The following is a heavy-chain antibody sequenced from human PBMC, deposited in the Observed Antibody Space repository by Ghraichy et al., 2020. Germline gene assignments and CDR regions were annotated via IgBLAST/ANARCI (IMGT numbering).Heavy chain of an antibody. CDR1: GFTFSTYG. Sequence: GGSLRLSCAAAGFTFSTYGMHWVRQAPGKGLEWVAVISYDGSNKYYADSVKGRFTISRDNSKNTLYLQMNSLRAEDTAVYYCAGEVEVYYYYYGMDVWGQGTTVTVSS. V-gene: IGHV3-30*03. D-gene: IGHD2-2*01. J-gene: IGHJ6*02. CDR3: AGEVEVYYYYYGMDV. CDR2: ISYDGSNK.